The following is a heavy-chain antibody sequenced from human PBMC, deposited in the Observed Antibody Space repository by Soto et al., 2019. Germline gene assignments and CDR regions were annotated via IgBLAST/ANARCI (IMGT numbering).Heavy chain of an antibody. J-gene: IGHJ6*02. CDR3: AASYVSSGYDYYYYGMDV. CDR1: GYTFTGYY. V-gene: IGHV1-2*04. Sequence: QVQLVQSGAEVKKPGASVKVSCKASGYTFTGYYMHWVRQAPGQGLEWMGWINPNSGGTNYAQKFEGWVTMTRDTPISTAYMERSRLRSDDTAVYYCAASYVSSGYDYYYYGMDVWGQGTTVTVSS. D-gene: IGHD3-22*01. CDR2: INPNSGGT.